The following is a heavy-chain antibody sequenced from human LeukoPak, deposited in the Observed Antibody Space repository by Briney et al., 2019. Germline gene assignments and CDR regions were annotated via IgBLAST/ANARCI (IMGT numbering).Heavy chain of an antibody. J-gene: IGHJ3*02. CDR1: GFTFSSYS. CDR2: ISSSSSYI. Sequence: GGSLRLSCAASGFTFSSYSMNWVRQAPGKGLEWVSSISSSSSYIYYADSVKGRFTVSRDNAKNSVYLQMNSLRAEDTAVYYCARGSSGWPDAFDIWGQGTMVTVSS. D-gene: IGHD6-19*01. CDR3: ARGSSGWPDAFDI. V-gene: IGHV3-21*01.